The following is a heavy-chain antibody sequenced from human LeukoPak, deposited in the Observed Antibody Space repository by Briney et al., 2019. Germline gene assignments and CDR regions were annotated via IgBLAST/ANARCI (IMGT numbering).Heavy chain of an antibody. CDR2: INTNSGNP. CDR3: AREVLSSSSWYRGFDP. V-gene: IGHV7-4-1*02. J-gene: IGHJ5*02. CDR1: GYTFNSYA. D-gene: IGHD6-13*01. Sequence: ASVKVSCKASGYTFNSYAMNWVRQAPGQGLEWMGWINTNSGNPTYAQGFTGRFVFSLDTSVSTAYLQISSLKAEDTAVYYCAREVLSSSSWYRGFDPWGQGTLVTVSS.